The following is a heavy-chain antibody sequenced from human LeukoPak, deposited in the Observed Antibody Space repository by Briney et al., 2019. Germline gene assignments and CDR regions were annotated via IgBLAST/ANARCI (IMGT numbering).Heavy chain of an antibody. CDR3: AHLYYYDSSGYYPFDY. D-gene: IGHD3-22*01. CDR1: GFSLSTSGVG. Sequence: SGPTLVKHTQTLTLTCTFSGFSLSTSGVGVDWIRQPPAKALKWRALIYWDDDKRYSPSLKSRLTITKDTSKNQVVLTMTNMDPVDTATYYCAHLYYYDSSGYYPFDYWGQGTLVTVSP. V-gene: IGHV2-5*02. CDR2: IYWDDDK. J-gene: IGHJ4*02.